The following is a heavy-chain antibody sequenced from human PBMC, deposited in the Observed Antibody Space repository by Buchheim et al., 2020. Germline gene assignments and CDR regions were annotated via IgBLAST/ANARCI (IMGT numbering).Heavy chain of an antibody. J-gene: IGHJ6*02. V-gene: IGHV3-30*18. CDR3: AKSGYGMDV. Sequence: QVQLVESGGGVVQPGRSLRLSCAASGFTFSSYGMHWVRQAPGKGLEWVAVISYDGSNKYYADSVKGRFTISRDNSKNTLYLQMNSLRAEDTAVYYCAKSGYGMDVWGQGT. D-gene: IGHD3-10*01. CDR1: GFTFSSYG. CDR2: ISYDGSNK.